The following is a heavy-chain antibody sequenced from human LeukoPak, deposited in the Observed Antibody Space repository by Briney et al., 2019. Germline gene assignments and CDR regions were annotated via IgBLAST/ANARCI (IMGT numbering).Heavy chain of an antibody. CDR1: GFTFRDSA. CDR2: IRTKTYGGTT. CDR3: ARWDTTIEY. J-gene: IGHJ4*02. Sequence: PGRSLRLSCTTSGFTFRDSAMTWVRQALGKGLEWVGFIRTKTYGGTTEYAASVKGRFTISRDDSKSLAYLQMNSLKTEDTAVYYCARWDTTIEYWGQGTLVTVSS. V-gene: IGHV3-49*04. D-gene: IGHD1-1*01.